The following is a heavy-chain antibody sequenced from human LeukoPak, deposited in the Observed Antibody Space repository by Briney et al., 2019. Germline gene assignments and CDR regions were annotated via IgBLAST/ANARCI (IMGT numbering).Heavy chain of an antibody. J-gene: IGHJ6*02. CDR3: ARLNYDILTGYPTYGMDV. D-gene: IGHD3-9*01. V-gene: IGHV4-59*08. CDR2: IYYSGST. Sequence: PSETLSLTCTVSGGSISSYYWSWIRQPPGKGLEGMGYIYYSGSTNYNPSLKSRVPISLDPSKHQFSLKLSSVTAADTAVYYCARLNYDILTGYPTYGMDVWGQGTTVTVSS. CDR1: GGSISSYY.